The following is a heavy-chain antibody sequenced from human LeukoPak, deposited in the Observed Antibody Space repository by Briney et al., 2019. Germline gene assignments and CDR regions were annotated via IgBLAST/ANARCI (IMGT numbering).Heavy chain of an antibody. CDR2: INHSGST. D-gene: IGHD6-13*01. CDR1: GFTFSSYS. J-gene: IGHJ3*02. Sequence: GSLRLSCAASGFTFSSYSMNWVRQAPGKGLEWIGEINHSGSTNYNPSLKSRVTISVDTSKNQFSLKLSSVTAADTAVYYCARGRSRIAAAVSGAFDIWGQGTMVTVSS. V-gene: IGHV4-34*01. CDR3: ARGRSRIAAAVSGAFDI.